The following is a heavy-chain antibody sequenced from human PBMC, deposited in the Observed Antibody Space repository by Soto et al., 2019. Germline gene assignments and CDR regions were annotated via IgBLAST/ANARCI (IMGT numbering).Heavy chain of an antibody. D-gene: IGHD2-21*01. CDR3: VSTVMATTQEYDYRMDV. V-gene: IGHV5-51*01. CDR1: GYSFTSYW. Sequence: PGESLQISCKGSGYSFTSYWIGWVRQMPGKGLEWMGIIYPGDSDTRYSPSFQGQVTISADKSISTAYLQWSSLKASDPALYYCVSTVMATTQEYDYRMDVSCLGTLVT. J-gene: IGHJ6*02. CDR2: IYPGDSDT.